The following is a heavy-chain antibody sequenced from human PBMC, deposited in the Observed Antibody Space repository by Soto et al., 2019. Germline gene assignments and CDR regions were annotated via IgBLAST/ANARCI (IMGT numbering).Heavy chain of an antibody. Sequence: QVQLQEPGPRLVEPSHTLSLTCTVSGASISNGYYSWSWIRQSPGTGLEWIGHIHSGGTTYSNPSLKGRVTISVDMSKNQFSLKLSSLTAADTAVYYCARGPSGDKVDYWGQGTLVTVSS. CDR1: GASISNGYYS. CDR2: IHSGGTT. J-gene: IGHJ4*02. V-gene: IGHV4-30-4*01. D-gene: IGHD1-26*01. CDR3: ARGPSGDKVDY.